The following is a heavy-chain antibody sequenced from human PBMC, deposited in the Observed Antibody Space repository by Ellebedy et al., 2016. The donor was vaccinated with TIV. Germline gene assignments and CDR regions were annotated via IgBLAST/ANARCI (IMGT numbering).Heavy chain of an antibody. D-gene: IGHD4-17*01. J-gene: IGHJ6*02. CDR2: ISYDGSNK. V-gene: IGHV3-30-3*01. CDR3: ARDSRVTTSYYYYAMDV. CDR1: GFTFSSYA. Sequence: LSLTCAASGFTFSSYAMHWVRQAPGKGLEWVAVISYDGSNKYYADSVKGRFTISRDNSKNTLYLQMNSLRAEDTAVYYCARDSRVTTSYYYYAMDVWGQGTTVTVSS.